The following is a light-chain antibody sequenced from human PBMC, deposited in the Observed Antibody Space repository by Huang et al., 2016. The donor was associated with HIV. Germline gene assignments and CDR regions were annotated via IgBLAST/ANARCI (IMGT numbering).Light chain of an antibody. CDR1: HRVTTN. CDR3: QQYNDWPPYT. J-gene: IGKJ2*01. V-gene: IGKV3-15*01. CDR2: GAS. Sequence: EIVMTQSPATLSVSPGERATLSCRASHRVTTNLAWYQQKPGQAPRLLIYGASTRANCVPARFSGSGSGTEFTLTISSLQSEDFAVYYCQQYNDWPPYTFGQGTKLEIK.